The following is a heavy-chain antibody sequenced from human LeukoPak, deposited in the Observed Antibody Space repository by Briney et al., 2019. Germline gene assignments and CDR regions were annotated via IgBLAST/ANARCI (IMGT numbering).Heavy chain of an antibody. D-gene: IGHD6-13*01. Sequence: PSETLSLTCIVSGGSMSSYFWSWIRQPAGKGLEWIGYIYYSGSTNYNPSLKSRVTISVDTSKNQFSLKLSSVTAADTAVYYCARHGHSSSWYYFEYWGQGTLVTVSS. CDR2: IYYSGST. V-gene: IGHV4-59*08. CDR1: GGSMSSYF. J-gene: IGHJ4*02. CDR3: ARHGHSSSWYYFEY.